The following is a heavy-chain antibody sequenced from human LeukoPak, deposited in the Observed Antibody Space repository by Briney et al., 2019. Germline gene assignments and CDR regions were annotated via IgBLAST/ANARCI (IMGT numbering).Heavy chain of an antibody. D-gene: IGHD1-14*01. CDR2: ISSSGSTI. V-gene: IGHV3-11*04. J-gene: IGHJ6*03. CDR3: ARDRRNDYYYYMDV. CDR1: GFTFSDYY. Sequence: VGSHRLSWAASGFTFSDYYMSWIRQAPGKGLEWVSYISSSGSTIYYADSVKGRFTISRDNAKNSLYLQMNSLRAEDTAVYYCARDRRNDYYYYMDVWGKGTAVTISS.